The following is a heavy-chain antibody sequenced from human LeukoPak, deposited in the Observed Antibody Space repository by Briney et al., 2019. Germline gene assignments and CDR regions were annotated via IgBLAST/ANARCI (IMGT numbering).Heavy chain of an antibody. CDR3: ARDGNYDFWSGYSIYGMDV. Sequence: PSETLSLTCTVSGGSIVGYYWSWIRQPPGKGLEWIGRIYTSGSTNYNPSLKSRVTMSVDTSKNQFSLKLSSVTAADTAVYYCARDGNYDFWSGYSIYGMDVWGQGTTVTVSS. V-gene: IGHV4-4*07. D-gene: IGHD3-3*01. CDR1: GGSIVGYY. J-gene: IGHJ6*02. CDR2: IYTSGST.